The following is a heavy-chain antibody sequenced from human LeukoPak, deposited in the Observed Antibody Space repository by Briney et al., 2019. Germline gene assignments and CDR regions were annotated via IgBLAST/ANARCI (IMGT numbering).Heavy chain of an antibody. Sequence: GGSLRLSCAASGFTFGDYYMSWIRQAPGKRLEWLSYISDSGTYTNYADSVQGRFTISRDNSENTLYLQMSSLRAEDTAIYYCVRDFSCSGGSCPLFDSWGQGTLVSVSS. CDR1: GFTFGDYY. J-gene: IGHJ4*02. CDR3: VRDFSCSGGSCPLFDS. D-gene: IGHD2-15*01. CDR2: ISDSGTYT. V-gene: IGHV3-11*05.